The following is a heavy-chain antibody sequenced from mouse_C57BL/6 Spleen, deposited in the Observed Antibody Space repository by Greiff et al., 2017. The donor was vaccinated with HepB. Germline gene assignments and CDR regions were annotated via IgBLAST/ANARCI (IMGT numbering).Heavy chain of an antibody. CDR1: GYTFTDYY. J-gene: IGHJ4*01. Sequence: VQLQQSGPELVKPGASVKISCKASGYTFTDYYMNWVKQSHGKSLEWIGDINPNHGGTSYNQKFKGKATLTVDKSSSTAYIELRSLTSEDSAVYYCARRGPYYSTPYGDYWGQGTSVTVSS. CDR2: INPNHGGT. CDR3: ARRGPYYSTPYGDY. D-gene: IGHD2-5*01. V-gene: IGHV1-26*01.